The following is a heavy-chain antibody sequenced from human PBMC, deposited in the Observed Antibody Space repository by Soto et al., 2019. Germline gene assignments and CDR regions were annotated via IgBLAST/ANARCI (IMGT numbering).Heavy chain of an antibody. V-gene: IGHV1-69*12. CDR3: ARARSYSSSFRPEYFQH. D-gene: IGHD6-13*01. J-gene: IGHJ1*01. CDR1: GGTFSSYA. Sequence: QVQLVQSGAEVKKPGSSVKVSCKASGGTFSSYAISWVRQAPGQGLEWMGGIIPIFGTANYAQKIQGRVTITADESTSTAYMELSRLRSEDTAVYYCARARSYSSSFRPEYFQHWGQGTLVTVSS. CDR2: IIPIFGTA.